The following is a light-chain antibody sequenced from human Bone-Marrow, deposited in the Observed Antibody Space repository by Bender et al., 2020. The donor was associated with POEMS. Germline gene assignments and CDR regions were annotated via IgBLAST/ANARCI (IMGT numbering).Light chain of an antibody. V-gene: IGLV2-14*01. CDR2: EVS. CDR1: SSDVGGFNY. CDR3: SSYTSSSTLV. J-gene: IGLJ2*01. Sequence: QSALTQPASVSGSPGQLITISCTGSSSDVGGFNYVSWYQQHPGKAPKLMIYEVSNRPTGVSNHFSGSKSGNTASLTISGLLAEDEADYYCSSYTSSSTLVFGGGTKVTVL.